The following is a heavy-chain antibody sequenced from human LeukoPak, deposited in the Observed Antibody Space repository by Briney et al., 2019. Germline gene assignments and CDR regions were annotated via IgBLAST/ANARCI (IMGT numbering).Heavy chain of an antibody. CDR1: GFTFSNYM. D-gene: IGHD1-7*01. Sequence: GGSLRLSCAASGFTFSNYMMHWVRQAPGKGLVWVSRIKSDGITITYADSVKGRFTISRDNSKNTLYLQMNSLRGEDTAVYYCAKSLRTRIYYFDYWGQGTLVTVSS. V-gene: IGHV3-74*01. J-gene: IGHJ4*02. CDR3: AKSLRTRIYYFDY. CDR2: IKSDGITI.